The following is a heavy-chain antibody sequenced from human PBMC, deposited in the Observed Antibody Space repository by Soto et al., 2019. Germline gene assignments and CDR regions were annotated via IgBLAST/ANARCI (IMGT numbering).Heavy chain of an antibody. Sequence: EVRLVESGGVVVQPGGSLRLSCAASGFMFDDFSMHWVRQAPGKGLEWVALIGRDGINTYYADSVRGRFIVSRDNSKNSLYLQMNSLRSEDSALYSCVKERADDSWTAFDHWGQGTLVTVSS. CDR1: GFMFDDFS. D-gene: IGHD6-13*01. CDR3: VKERADDSWTAFDH. V-gene: IGHV3-43*01. CDR2: IGRDGINT. J-gene: IGHJ4*02.